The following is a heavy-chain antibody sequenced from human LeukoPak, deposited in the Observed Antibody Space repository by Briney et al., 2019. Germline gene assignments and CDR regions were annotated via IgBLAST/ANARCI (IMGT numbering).Heavy chain of an antibody. CDR1: GGSFSGYY. CDR3: ARVLDYPDY. D-gene: IGHD4-11*01. Sequence: PSETLSLTCAVYGGSFSGYYWSWIRQPPGKGLEWIGEINHSGSTNYNPSLKSRVTISVDTSKNQFSLKLSSVTAADTAVYYCARVLDYPDYWGQGTLVTVSS. J-gene: IGHJ4*02. CDR2: INHSGST. V-gene: IGHV4-34*01.